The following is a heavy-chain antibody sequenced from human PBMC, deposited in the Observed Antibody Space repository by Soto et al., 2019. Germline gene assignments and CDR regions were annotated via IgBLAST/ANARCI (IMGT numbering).Heavy chain of an antibody. CDR1: GFTFSSYS. J-gene: IGHJ5*02. CDR3: ARDAQMTMTTVRNWWFDP. D-gene: IGHD4-17*01. CDR2: ISSSSSYI. V-gene: IGHV3-21*01. Sequence: GGSLRLSCAASGFTFSSYSMNWVRQAPGKGLEWVSSISSSSSYIYYADSVKGRFTISRDNAKNSLYLQMNSLRAEDTAVYYCARDAQMTMTTVRNWWFDPWGQGTLVTVSS.